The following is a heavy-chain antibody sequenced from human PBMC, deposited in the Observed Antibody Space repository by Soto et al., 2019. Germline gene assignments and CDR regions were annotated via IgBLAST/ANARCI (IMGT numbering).Heavy chain of an antibody. CDR1: GYTFTSYG. Sequence: QVQLVQSGAEVKKPGASVKVSCKASGYTFTSYGISWVRQAPGQGLEWMGWISAYNGNTNYAQKLQGRVTMTTDTSTSRGYMELRSLRSDDTAVYYCARETGQGYSGYDWGGAYWGQGTLVTVSS. CDR3: ARETGQGYSGYDWGGAY. D-gene: IGHD5-12*01. V-gene: IGHV1-18*01. J-gene: IGHJ4*02. CDR2: ISAYNGNT.